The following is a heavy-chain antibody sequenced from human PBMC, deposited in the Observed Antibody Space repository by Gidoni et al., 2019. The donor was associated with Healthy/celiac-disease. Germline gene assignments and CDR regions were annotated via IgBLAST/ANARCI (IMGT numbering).Heavy chain of an antibody. D-gene: IGHD3-10*01. Sequence: EVQLLESGGGLVQPGGSLRLSCAASGFTFSSYAMSWVRQAPGKGLGWVSAISGSGGSTYYADSVKGRFTISRDNSKNTLYLQMNSLRAEDTAVYYCAKGLLYYYGSGRGDYFDYWGQGTLVTVSS. CDR1: GFTFSSYA. CDR2: ISGSGGST. V-gene: IGHV3-23*01. J-gene: IGHJ4*02. CDR3: AKGLLYYYGSGRGDYFDY.